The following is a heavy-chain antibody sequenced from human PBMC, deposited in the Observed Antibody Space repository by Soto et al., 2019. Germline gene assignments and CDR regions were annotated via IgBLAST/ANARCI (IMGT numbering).Heavy chain of an antibody. CDR2: ISYDGSNK. CDR3: AKQLTGDTPFDY. Sequence: GAPRLSCAASGFTFSSYGMHWVRQAPGKGLEWVAVISYDGSNKYYADSVKGRFTISRDNSKNTLYLQMNSLRAEDTAVYYCAKQLTGDTPFDYWGQGTLVTVSS. V-gene: IGHV3-30*18. J-gene: IGHJ4*02. CDR1: GFTFSSYG. D-gene: IGHD7-27*01.